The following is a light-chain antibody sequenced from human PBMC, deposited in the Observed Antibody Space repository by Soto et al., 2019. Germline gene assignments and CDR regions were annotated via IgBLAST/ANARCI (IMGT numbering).Light chain of an antibody. Sequence: QSVLTQPPSASGTPGQRVTISCSGSSSNIGSNTVNWYQQLPGTAPKLLIYSNNQRPSGVPDRFSGAKSGTSASLAISGRQSEDVADYYWAAWDDSLNGPVFGGGTQLTVL. V-gene: IGLV1-44*01. CDR3: AAWDDSLNGPV. CDR2: SNN. J-gene: IGLJ2*01. CDR1: SSNIGSNT.